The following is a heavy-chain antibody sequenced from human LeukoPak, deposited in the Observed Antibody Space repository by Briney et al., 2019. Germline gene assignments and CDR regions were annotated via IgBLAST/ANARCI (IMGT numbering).Heavy chain of an antibody. Sequence: GGSLRLSCAASGFSVINNYMTWVRQAPGKGLEWVSLIYNDDRTYYADSVKGRCTISRDNSKNTLYLQMNSLRVEDTAVYYCARGLFLSGYLDAFDVWGQGTVVTVSS. CDR3: ARGLFLSGYLDAFDV. CDR2: IYNDDRT. J-gene: IGHJ3*01. D-gene: IGHD3-22*01. V-gene: IGHV3-53*01. CDR1: GFSVINNY.